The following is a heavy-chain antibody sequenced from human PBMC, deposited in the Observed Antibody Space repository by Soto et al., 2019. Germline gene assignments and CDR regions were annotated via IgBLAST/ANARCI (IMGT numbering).Heavy chain of an antibody. CDR3: ARDWTIAAAGSLPYYYYGMDV. D-gene: IGHD6-13*01. V-gene: IGHV3-30-3*01. CDR1: GFTFSSYA. J-gene: IGHJ6*02. CDR2: ISYDGSNK. Sequence: PGGSLRLSCAASGFTFSSYAMHWVRQAPGKGLEWVAVISYDGSNKYYADSVKGRFTISRDNSKNTLYLQMNSLRAEDTAVYYCARDWTIAAAGSLPYYYYGMDVWGQGTTVTVSS.